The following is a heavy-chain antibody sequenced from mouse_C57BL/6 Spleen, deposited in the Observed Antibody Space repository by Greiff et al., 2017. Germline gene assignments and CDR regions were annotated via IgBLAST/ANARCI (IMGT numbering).Heavy chain of an antibody. CDR3: ARDGRLRYFDY. CDR1: GFTFSSYA. V-gene: IGHV5-4*01. D-gene: IGHD2-4*01. Sequence: DVMLVESGGGLVKPGGSLKLSCAASGFTFSSYAMSWVRQTPEKRLEWVATISDGGSYIYYPDNVKGRFTISRDNAKNNLYLQMSHLKSEDTAMYYCARDGRLRYFDYWGQGTTLTVSS. J-gene: IGHJ2*01. CDR2: ISDGGSYI.